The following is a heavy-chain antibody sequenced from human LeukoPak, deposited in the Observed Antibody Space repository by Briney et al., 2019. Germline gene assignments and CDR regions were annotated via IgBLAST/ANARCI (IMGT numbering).Heavy chain of an antibody. Sequence: ETLSLTCTVSGGSISSGSYYWGWIRQPPGKGLEWIGSIYYSGSTYYNPSLKSRITISVDTSKNQLSQKMSYVTAADTAVYYCARGYCSGGSCYSYYYYNYMDVWGKGTTVTVSS. D-gene: IGHD2-15*01. CDR1: GGSISSGSYY. V-gene: IGHV4-39*07. J-gene: IGHJ6*03. CDR3: ARGYCSGGSCYSYYYYNYMDV. CDR2: IYYSGST.